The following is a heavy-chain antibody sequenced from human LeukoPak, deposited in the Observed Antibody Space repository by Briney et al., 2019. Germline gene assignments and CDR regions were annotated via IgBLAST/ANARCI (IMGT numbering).Heavy chain of an antibody. V-gene: IGHV3-15*01. CDR1: GFTFSNAW. J-gene: IGHJ3*02. CDR3: ATDLLDI. Sequence: GGSLRLSCAASGFTFSNAWMSWVRQAPGKGLEWVGLIKSKTDGETTDYAAPAKGRFAISRDDSKNTLCLQMNSLKTEDTAVYYCATDLLDIWGQGTMVTVSS. CDR2: IKSKTDGETT.